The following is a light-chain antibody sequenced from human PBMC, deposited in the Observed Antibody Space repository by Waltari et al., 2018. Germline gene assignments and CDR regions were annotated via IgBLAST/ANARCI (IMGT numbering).Light chain of an antibody. Sequence: DLVMTQSPASLAVSLGEGAPIHCKCSQPILYSADNKNYLAWYQQKPGQPPKLLIYWASTRESGVPDRFSGSGSRSDFTLTISSLQPEDVAVYFCQQYYTTEPTFGQGTKV. CDR3: QQYYTTEPT. J-gene: IGKJ1*01. CDR1: QPILYSADNKNY. V-gene: IGKV4-1*01. CDR2: WAS.